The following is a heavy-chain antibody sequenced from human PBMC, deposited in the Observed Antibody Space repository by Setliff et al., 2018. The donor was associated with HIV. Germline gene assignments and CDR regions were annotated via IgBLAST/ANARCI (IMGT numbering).Heavy chain of an antibody. CDR2: VDPEDGET. V-gene: IGHV1-69-2*01. J-gene: IGHJ4*02. CDR1: GYTFTDYY. Sequence: ASVKVSCKASGYTFTDYYIHWVQQAPGKGLEWMGRVDPEDGETTYAEKFHGRITITADTSTDTAYLELSSLRSEDSAFYYCTSPLDSSGYFGSDYFDYWGQGALVTVSS. D-gene: IGHD3-22*01. CDR3: TSPLDSSGYFGSDYFDY.